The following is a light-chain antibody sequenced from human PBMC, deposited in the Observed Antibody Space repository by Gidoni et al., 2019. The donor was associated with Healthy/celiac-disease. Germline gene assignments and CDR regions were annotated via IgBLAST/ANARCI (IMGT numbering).Light chain of an antibody. CDR3: MQAIQTPIT. CDR1: QSLLHSNGYNY. V-gene: IGKV2-28*01. CDR2: LGS. J-gene: IGKJ5*01. Sequence: DIVMTHSPPSLPVTPGEPASISCRSSQSLLHSNGYNYLDWYLQKPGQSPQLLIYLGSNRASGVPDRFSGSGSGTDFTLKISRVEAEDVGVYYCMQAIQTPITFXQXTRLXIK.